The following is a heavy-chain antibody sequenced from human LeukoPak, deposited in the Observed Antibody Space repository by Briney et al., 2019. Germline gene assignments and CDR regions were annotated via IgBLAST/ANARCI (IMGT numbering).Heavy chain of an antibody. CDR1: GFTVSNNY. J-gene: IGHJ4*02. CDR2: IYSGGST. Sequence: GGSLRLSCAASGFTVSNNYMSWVRQAPGEGLEWIAVIYSGGSTFHADSVKGRFIISRDNSKNTLYLQMNSLRVEDTAVYYCATGTHPGNWGQGTLVTVSS. V-gene: IGHV3-66*01. D-gene: IGHD1-14*01. CDR3: ATGTHPGN.